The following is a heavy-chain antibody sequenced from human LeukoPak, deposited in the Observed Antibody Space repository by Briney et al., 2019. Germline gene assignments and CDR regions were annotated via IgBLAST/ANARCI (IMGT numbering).Heavy chain of an antibody. Sequence: ASVKVSCKASGYTFTGYYIHWVRQAPGQGLEWMGIINPSGGRISYAQKFQGRVTMTRDISTSTVYMELSSLRSDDTAVYYCARDSPVAGPQNFDYWGQGTLVTVSS. V-gene: IGHV1-46*01. CDR2: INPSGGRI. J-gene: IGHJ4*02. CDR1: GYTFTGYY. D-gene: IGHD6-19*01. CDR3: ARDSPVAGPQNFDY.